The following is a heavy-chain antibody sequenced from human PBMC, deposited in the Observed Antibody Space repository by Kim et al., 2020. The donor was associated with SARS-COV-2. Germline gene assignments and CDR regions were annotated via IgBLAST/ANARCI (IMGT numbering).Heavy chain of an antibody. CDR3: ARGSPYFDSWSGYLPPFGY. CDR1: GVSLNGGGYY. J-gene: IGHJ4*02. CDR2: VFYSGTT. Sequence: SETLSLTCTVSGVSLNGGGYYWTWIRQHPEKGLEWIGYVFYSGTTRYNPSLKNRVLISADMSQNQFSLELTSVTAADTARYYCARGSPYFDSWSGYLPPFGYWGLGSLVVVSS. D-gene: IGHD3-3*01. V-gene: IGHV4-31*03.